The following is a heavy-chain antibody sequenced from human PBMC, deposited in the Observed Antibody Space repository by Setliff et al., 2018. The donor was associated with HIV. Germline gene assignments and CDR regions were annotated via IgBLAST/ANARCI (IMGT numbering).Heavy chain of an antibody. D-gene: IGHD6-13*01. Sequence: ASVKVSCKASGYTLTTYGISWVRQAPGQGPEWMGWINTETGNPMYAQGFRGRLVFSLDTSVNTAYLQISTLKTEDTAIYYCARVGSCWSTFDYWGQGALVTVSS. CDR3: ARVGSCWSTFDY. CDR1: GYTLTTYG. J-gene: IGHJ4*02. CDR2: INTETGNP. V-gene: IGHV7-4-1*02.